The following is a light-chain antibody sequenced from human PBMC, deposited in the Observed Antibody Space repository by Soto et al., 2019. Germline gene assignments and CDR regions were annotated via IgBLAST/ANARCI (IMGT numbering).Light chain of an antibody. CDR3: SSYTSSSTLL. CDR1: SSDVGGYNY. Sequence: SVLTQPASVSGSPGRSITISCTGTSSDVGGYNYVSWYQQHPGKAPKLMIYEVSNRPSGVSNRFSGSKSGNTASLTISGLQAEDEADYYCSSYTSSSTLLFGTGTKVTVL. V-gene: IGLV2-14*01. CDR2: EVS. J-gene: IGLJ1*01.